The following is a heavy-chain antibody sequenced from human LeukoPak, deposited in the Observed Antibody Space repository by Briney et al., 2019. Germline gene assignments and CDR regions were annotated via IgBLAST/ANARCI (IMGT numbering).Heavy chain of an antibody. CDR3: ARGNWFDP. CDR1: GFTFSSYT. J-gene: IGHJ5*02. V-gene: IGHV3-21*01. Sequence: GGSLRLSCAASGFTFSSYTMNWVRQAPGKGLEWVSSISSSSSYIYFADSVKGRFTISRDNAKSSLYLQMNSLRAEDTAVYYCARGNWFDPWGQGTLVTVSS. CDR2: ISSSSSYI.